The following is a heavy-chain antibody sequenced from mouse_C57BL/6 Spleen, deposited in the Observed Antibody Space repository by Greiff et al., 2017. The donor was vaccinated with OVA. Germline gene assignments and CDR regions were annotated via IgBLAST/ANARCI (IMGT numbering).Heavy chain of an antibody. V-gene: IGHV1-19*01. CDR3: ASTGPSFDY. D-gene: IGHD4-1*02. Sequence: EVQLQESGPVLVKPGASVKMSCKASGYTFTDYYMNWVKQSHGKSLEWIGVINPYNGGTSYNQKFKGKATLTVDKSSSTAYMELNSLTSEDSAVYYCASTGPSFDYWGQGTTLTVSA. J-gene: IGHJ2*01. CDR2: INPYNGGT. CDR1: GYTFTDYY.